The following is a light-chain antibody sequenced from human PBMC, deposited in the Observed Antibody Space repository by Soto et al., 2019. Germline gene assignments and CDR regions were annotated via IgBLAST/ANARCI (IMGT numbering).Light chain of an antibody. V-gene: IGLV3-21*01. Sequence: SYELTQPPSVSVAPGKTASVACGGSNIGSKSVHWYQKKSGQAPVLVMYYDSDRPSGIPERFSGSNSGNTATLTISRVEAXXXXXXXXQVWDISSGHVVFGGGTKLTV. CDR1: NIGSKS. J-gene: IGLJ3*02. CDR2: YDS. CDR3: QVWDISSGHVV.